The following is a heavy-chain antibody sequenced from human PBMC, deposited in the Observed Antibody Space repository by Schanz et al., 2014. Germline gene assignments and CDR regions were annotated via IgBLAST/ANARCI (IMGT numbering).Heavy chain of an antibody. CDR3: AKGMDV. V-gene: IGHV3-48*02. J-gene: IGHJ6*02. CDR1: GFTFSSHA. CDR2: SSGSFSFT. Sequence: EVQLLESGGDLVQPGGSLRLSCAASGFTFSSHAMTWVRQAPGKGLEWVSFISSSGSFSFTHYADSVKDRFTISRDNPMTSLYLQVNGLTDEDTAVSYCAKGMDVWGQGTTVVVSS.